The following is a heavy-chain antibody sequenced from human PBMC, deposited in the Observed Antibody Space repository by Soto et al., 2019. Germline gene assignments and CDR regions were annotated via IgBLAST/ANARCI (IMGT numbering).Heavy chain of an antibody. J-gene: IGHJ3*01. CDR1: GYTFTSYY. Sequence: GASVKVSCKASGYTFTSYYMHWVRQAPGQGLEWMGIINPSGGSTSYAQKFQGRVTMTRDKSTSTANMELSSLLSEDTAFFYCARVVRYFDWSPMGGAFDFWGQGTMVTVSS. CDR2: INPSGGST. D-gene: IGHD3-9*01. V-gene: IGHV1-46*01. CDR3: ARVVRYFDWSPMGGAFDF.